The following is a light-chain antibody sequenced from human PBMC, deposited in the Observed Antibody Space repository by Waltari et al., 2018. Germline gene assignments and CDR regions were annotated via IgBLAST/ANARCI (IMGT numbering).Light chain of an antibody. CDR2: DVT. V-gene: IGLV2-14*03. CDR1: SNYIGGHDF. Sequence: QSALTQPASVSGSPGQSITISCTGTSNYIGGHDFVSWYQQHPAQAPKLLIYDVTKRASGISICFTASKSGNTASLTIAGLQAEDEADYYCFSFTPTSRLAMFAGGTKLTV. J-gene: IGLJ3*02. CDR3: FSFTPTSRLAM.